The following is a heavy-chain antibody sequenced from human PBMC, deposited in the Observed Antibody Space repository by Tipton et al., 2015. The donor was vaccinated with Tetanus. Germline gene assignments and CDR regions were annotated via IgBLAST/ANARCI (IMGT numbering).Heavy chain of an antibody. Sequence: TLSLTCTVSGGSITAGGYFWSWIRQLPGKGLEWMGHIYHDGDTYYNPSLKSRLIISVDTSKNHFSLKLSSVTAADTAVYYCARDLGYYFDVNGNRVDAFEIWGQWIMVTVTS. J-gene: IGHJ3*02. CDR1: GGSITAGGYF. D-gene: IGHD3-9*01. CDR3: ARDLGYYFDVNGNRVDAFEI. V-gene: IGHV4-31*03. CDR2: IYHDGDT.